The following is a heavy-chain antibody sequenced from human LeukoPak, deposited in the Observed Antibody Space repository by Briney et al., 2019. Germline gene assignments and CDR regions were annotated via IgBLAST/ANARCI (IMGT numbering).Heavy chain of an antibody. V-gene: IGHV3-48*01. CDR2: ISSSTITI. CDR3: AKGPWLAYPYYFDY. Sequence: PGGSLRLSCAASGLTLSSHSMNWVRQAPGKGLEWVSYISSSTITIYYADSVKGQFTISRDNAKNTLYLQMNSLRAEDTAVYYCAKGPWLAYPYYFDYWGQGTLVTVSS. CDR1: GLTLSSHS. D-gene: IGHD6-19*01. J-gene: IGHJ4*02.